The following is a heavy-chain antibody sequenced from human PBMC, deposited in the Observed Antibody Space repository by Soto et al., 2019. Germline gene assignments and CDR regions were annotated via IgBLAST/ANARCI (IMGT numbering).Heavy chain of an antibody. CDR1: GFTFRSFA. CDR2: ISGVGGST. CDR3: AKDGWNLPPDP. D-gene: IGHD1-1*01. J-gene: IGHJ5*02. Sequence: PGGSLRLSCAASGFTFRSFAMSWVRQVPGKGLEWVSGISGVGGSTYYADSVKGRFTISRDNSKNTLHLQMNSLRAEDTAVYYCAKDGWNLPPDPWGQGTLVTVSS. V-gene: IGHV3-23*01.